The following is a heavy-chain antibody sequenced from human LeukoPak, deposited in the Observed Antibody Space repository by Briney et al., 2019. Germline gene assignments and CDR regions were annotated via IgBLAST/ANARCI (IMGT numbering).Heavy chain of an antibody. J-gene: IGHJ4*02. CDR3: ARANVIIPAPYYFDY. Sequence: SETLSLTCTVSGGSISSGDYYWSWIRQPPGKGLEWIGEINHSGNTNYNPSLKSRVTISVDTSKNHFSLKLSSVTAADTAVYYCARANVIIPAPYYFDYWGQGTLVTVSS. D-gene: IGHD2-2*01. V-gene: IGHV4-39*02. CDR1: GGSISSGDYY. CDR2: INHSGNT.